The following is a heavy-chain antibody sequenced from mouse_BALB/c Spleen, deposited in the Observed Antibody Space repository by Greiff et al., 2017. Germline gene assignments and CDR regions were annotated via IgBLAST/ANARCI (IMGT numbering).Heavy chain of an antibody. CDR2: ISSGGGST. Sequence: EVQLVESGGGLVKPGGSLKLSCAASGFAFSSYDMSWVRQTPEKRLEWVAYISSGGGSTYYPDTVKGRFTISRDNAKNTLYLQMSSLKSEDTAMYYCARHHNYYAMDYWGQGTSVTVSS. V-gene: IGHV5-12-1*01. J-gene: IGHJ4*01. CDR3: ARHHNYYAMDY. CDR1: GFAFSSYD.